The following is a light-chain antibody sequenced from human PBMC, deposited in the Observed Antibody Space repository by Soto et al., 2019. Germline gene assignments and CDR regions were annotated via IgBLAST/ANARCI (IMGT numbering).Light chain of an antibody. Sequence: EIVLTQSPATLSLSPGEGATLSCRASQTISNYLAWYQQKPGQAPRLLIYNASTRATGIPARFSGSGSGTDFTLTISSLEPEDFALYFCQQRSSWPKTFGQGTKVEIK. J-gene: IGKJ1*01. CDR1: QTISNY. CDR3: QQRSSWPKT. CDR2: NAS. V-gene: IGKV3-11*01.